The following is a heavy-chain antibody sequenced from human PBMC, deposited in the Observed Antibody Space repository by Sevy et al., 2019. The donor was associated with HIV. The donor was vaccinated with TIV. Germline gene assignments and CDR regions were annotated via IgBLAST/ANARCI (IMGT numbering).Heavy chain of an antibody. D-gene: IGHD3-16*01. J-gene: IGHJ4*02. CDR1: GFTFDDYA. CDR3: TRCLITADTPEYYFDY. Sequence: GGSLRLSCTTSGFTFDDYAMSWFRQAPGKGLEWVAFITRNSYEAYGGTTNYAASLKGRFIISRDDSKSFAQLQMNSLKTEDTAVYYCTRCLITADTPEYYFDYWGQGTLVTVSS. CDR2: ITRNSYEAYGGTT. V-gene: IGHV3-49*03.